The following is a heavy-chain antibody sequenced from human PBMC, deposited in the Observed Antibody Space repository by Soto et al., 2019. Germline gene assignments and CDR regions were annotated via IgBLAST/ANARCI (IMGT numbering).Heavy chain of an antibody. V-gene: IGHV3-23*01. J-gene: IGHJ4*02. Sequence: EVQLLESGGGLVQPGGSLRLSCAASGLTFSDYAMSWVRQAPGKGLEWVSSVVGSGDRTYYPDSVRGRFTISRDNSKNTLYLQMDSLGAEDTALYYCAKAAGGNCGSGCYLHFTSWGQGTLVTVSS. CDR1: GLTFSDYA. CDR3: AKAAGGNCGSGCYLHFTS. D-gene: IGHD2-21*02. CDR2: VVGSGDRT.